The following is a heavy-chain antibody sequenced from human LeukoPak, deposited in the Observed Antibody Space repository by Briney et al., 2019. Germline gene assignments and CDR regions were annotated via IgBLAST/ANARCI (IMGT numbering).Heavy chain of an antibody. Sequence: SETLSLTCTVSGGSISSSSYYWGWIRQPPGKGLEGIGSIYYSGSTCYNPSLKSRVTISVDTSKNQFSLKLSSVTAADTAVYYCASNWGGDEYYFDYWGQGSLVTVSS. CDR3: ASNWGGDEYYFDY. J-gene: IGHJ4*02. CDR1: GGSISSSSYY. V-gene: IGHV4-39*01. D-gene: IGHD7-27*01. CDR2: IYYSGST.